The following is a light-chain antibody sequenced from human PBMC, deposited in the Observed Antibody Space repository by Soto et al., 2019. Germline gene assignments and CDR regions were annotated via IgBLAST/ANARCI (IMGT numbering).Light chain of an antibody. V-gene: IGKV1-5*03. J-gene: IGKJ1*01. CDR3: QHYNSYSEA. CDR1: QTISSW. Sequence: DIQMTQSPSTLSGFVGDRVHLTCRASQTISSWLAWYQQKPGKAPKLLIYKASTLKSGVPSRFSGSGSGTEFTLTISSLQPDDFATYYCQHYNSYSEAFGQGTKVDIK. CDR2: KAS.